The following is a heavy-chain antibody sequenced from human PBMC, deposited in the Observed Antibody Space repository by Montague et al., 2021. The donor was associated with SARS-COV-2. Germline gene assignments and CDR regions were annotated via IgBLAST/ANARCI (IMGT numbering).Heavy chain of an antibody. V-gene: IGHV3-48*03. J-gene: IGHJ6*02. Sequence: SLRLSCAASGFIFSSYEMNWVRQAPGKGLEWISYISSSGGGSTKHYTDSVKGRFTISRDNAKNSLYLQMNSLRVEDTAIYYCARDRDRDEWCGMDVWGQGNTVTVYS. CDR3: ARDRDRDEWCGMDV. CDR1: GFIFSSYE. CDR2: ISSSGGGSTK. D-gene: IGHD2-8*01.